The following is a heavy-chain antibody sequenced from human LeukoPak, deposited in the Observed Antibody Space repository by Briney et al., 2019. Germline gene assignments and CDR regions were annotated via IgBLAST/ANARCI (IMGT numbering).Heavy chain of an antibody. V-gene: IGHV3-15*01. Sequence: SCKASGGTFSSYAISWVRQAPGKGLEWVGRIKSKTDGGTTDYAAPVKGRFTISRDDSKNTLYLQMNSLKTEDTAVYYCTTERMATGDYFDYWGQGTLVTVSS. D-gene: IGHD5-24*01. CDR1: GGTFSSYA. CDR2: IKSKTDGGTT. J-gene: IGHJ4*02. CDR3: TTERMATGDYFDY.